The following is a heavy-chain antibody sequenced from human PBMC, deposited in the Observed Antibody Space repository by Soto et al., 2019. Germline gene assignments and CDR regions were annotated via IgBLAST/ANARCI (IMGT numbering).Heavy chain of an antibody. CDR1: GGSASSGSYY. CDR2: IYYSGST. CDR3: ARDRIRYGMDV. J-gene: IGHJ6*02. D-gene: IGHD2-15*01. Sequence: PSETLSLTCTVSGGSASSGSYYWSWIRQPPGKGLEWIGYIYYSGSTNYNPSLKSRVTISVDTSKNQFSLKLSSVTAADTAVYYCARDRIRYGMDVWGQGTTVTVSS. V-gene: IGHV4-61*01.